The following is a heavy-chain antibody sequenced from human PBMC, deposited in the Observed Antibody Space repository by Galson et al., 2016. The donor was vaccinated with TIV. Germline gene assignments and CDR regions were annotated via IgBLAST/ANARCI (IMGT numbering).Heavy chain of an antibody. J-gene: IGHJ1*01. CDR2: TRNDGSDR. D-gene: IGHD5-18*01. Sequence: SLRLSCATSGFTFRNYGMHWVRQSPGRGLEFVAFTRNDGSDRYFADSVKGRFTISRDTSKNTLYLRMNSLRPVDTAVYYCAKVADHREYSDGWPDYWGQGTLVTVSS. CDR1: GFTFRNYG. V-gene: IGHV3-30*02. CDR3: AKVADHREYSDGWPDY.